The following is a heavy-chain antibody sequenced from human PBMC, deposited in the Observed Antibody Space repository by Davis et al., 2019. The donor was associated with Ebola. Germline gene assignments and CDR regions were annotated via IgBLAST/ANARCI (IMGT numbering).Heavy chain of an antibody. Sequence: HTGGSLRLSCAASGLDFSNYYMHWVRQTPGKGLVWVARIKTDGSTTDYADSVKGRFTISRDNAKNSLYLQMSSLRAEDTAVYYCARGPSTGNSFSYWGQGTLVTVSS. V-gene: IGHV3-74*01. CDR3: ARGPSTGNSFSY. CDR1: GLDFSNYY. D-gene: IGHD6-13*01. J-gene: IGHJ4*02. CDR2: IKTDGSTT.